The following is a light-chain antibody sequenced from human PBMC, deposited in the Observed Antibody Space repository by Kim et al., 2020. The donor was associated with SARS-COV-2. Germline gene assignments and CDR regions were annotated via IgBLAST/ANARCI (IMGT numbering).Light chain of an antibody. Sequence: DIQMTQSPTSLSASVGDRVTITCRASQDISRYLNWYQQKPGKAPKLLIYTASSLQSGVPSRFTGSGSETDFTLTISSLQPEDFATYYCQQTYSASRTFGQGTKVDIK. CDR1: QDISRY. V-gene: IGKV1-39*01. CDR2: TAS. J-gene: IGKJ1*01. CDR3: QQTYSASRT.